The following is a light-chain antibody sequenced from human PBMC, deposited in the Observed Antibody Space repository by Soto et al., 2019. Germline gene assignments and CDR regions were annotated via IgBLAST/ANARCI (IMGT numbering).Light chain of an antibody. CDR1: QSVSSSS. CDR2: GTS. V-gene: IGKV3-20*01. J-gene: IGKJ5*01. Sequence: VLRQPSGTLSLHPAPRHTLLCMSCQSVSSSSLAWYQQRPRQAPRLILYGTSRRATGIPDRFSGSESGTDFTLTTSRLETEDFALYFCQRHGSSPMITF. CDR3: QRHGSSPMIT.